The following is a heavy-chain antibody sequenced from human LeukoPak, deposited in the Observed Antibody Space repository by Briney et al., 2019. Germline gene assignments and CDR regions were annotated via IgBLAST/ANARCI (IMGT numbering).Heavy chain of an antibody. CDR2: ISSNGGST. J-gene: IGHJ4*02. Sequence: GGSLRLSCAASGFTFSSYAMHWVRQAPGKGLEYVSAISSNGGSTYYANSVKGRFTISRDNSKNTLYLQMDSLRAEDMAVYYCARGGSGSRTNVMWYWGQGTLVTVSS. D-gene: IGHD3-10*01. CDR1: GFTFSSYA. V-gene: IGHV3-64*01. CDR3: ARGGSGSRTNVMWY.